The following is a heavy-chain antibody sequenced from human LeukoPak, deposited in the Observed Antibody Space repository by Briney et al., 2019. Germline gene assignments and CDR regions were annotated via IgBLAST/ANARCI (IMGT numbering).Heavy chain of an antibody. V-gene: IGHV4-34*01. CDR2: INHSGST. D-gene: IGHD3-10*01. CDR3: ARKSLLWFGELWNWFDP. CDR1: GGSFSGYY. J-gene: IGHJ5*02. Sequence: PSETLSLTCAVYGGSFSGYYWSWIRQPPGKGLEWIGEINHSGSTNYNPSLKSRVTISVDTSKNQFSLKLSSVTAADTAVHYCARKSLLWFGELWNWFDPWGQGTLVTVSS.